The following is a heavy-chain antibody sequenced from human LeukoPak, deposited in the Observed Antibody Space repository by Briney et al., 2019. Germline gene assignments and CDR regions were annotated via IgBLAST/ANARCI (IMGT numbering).Heavy chain of an antibody. Sequence: PGGSLRLSCTASGFTFGDYAMSWVRQAPGKGLEWVSYISSSSSTIYYADSVKGRFTISRDNAKNSLYLQMNSLRAEDTAVYYCARVFGSGYDFRGAFDIWGQGTMVTVSS. CDR2: ISSSSSTI. D-gene: IGHD5-12*01. CDR3: ARVFGSGYDFRGAFDI. CDR1: GFTFGDYA. J-gene: IGHJ3*02. V-gene: IGHV3-48*01.